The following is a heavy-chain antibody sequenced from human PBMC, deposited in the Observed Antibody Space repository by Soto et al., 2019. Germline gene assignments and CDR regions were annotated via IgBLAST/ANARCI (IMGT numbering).Heavy chain of an antibody. CDR3: PRGGLEILWFRGNL. D-gene: IGHD3-10*01. V-gene: IGHV3-30-3*01. CDR1: GFIFKSYA. J-gene: IGHJ5*02. Sequence: PGGSLRLSCAASGFIFKSYAMHWVRQAPGKGLEWVAVISFDGSQKYYADSVKGRFTVSRDNSENTLSLQMNSLRPEDTAVYYCPRGGLEILWFRGNLWGQGTLVTVSS. CDR2: ISFDGSQK.